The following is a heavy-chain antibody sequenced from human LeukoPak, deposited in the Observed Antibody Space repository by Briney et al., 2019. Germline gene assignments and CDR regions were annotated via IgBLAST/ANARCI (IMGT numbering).Heavy chain of an antibody. J-gene: IGHJ4*02. D-gene: IGHD6-19*01. CDR3: ARGQRAVAGTIDY. CDR2: IYYSGST. Sequence: SETLSLTCTVSGGSISSYYWSWIRQPPGKGLEWIGYIYYSGSTNYNPSLKSRVTISVDTSKNQFSLKLSSVTAADTAVYYCARGQRAVAGTIDYWGQGTLVTVFS. V-gene: IGHV4-59*01. CDR1: GGSISSYY.